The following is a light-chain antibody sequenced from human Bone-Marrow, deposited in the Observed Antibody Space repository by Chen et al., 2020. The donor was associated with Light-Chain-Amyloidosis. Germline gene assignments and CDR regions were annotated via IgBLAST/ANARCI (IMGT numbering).Light chain of an antibody. CDR3: QVWDRSSDRPV. J-gene: IGLJ3*02. Sequence: YVLTQPSSVSAAPGQTATIPRGGNNIGSTSVHWYQQTPGQAPLLVVYDDSDRPSGIPERLSGSNSGNTATLTISRVEAGDEADYYCQVWDRSSDRPVFGGGTKLTVL. V-gene: IGLV3-21*02. CDR1: NIGSTS. CDR2: DDS.